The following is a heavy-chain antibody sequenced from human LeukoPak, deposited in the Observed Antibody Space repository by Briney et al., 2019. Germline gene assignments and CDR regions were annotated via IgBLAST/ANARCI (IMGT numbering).Heavy chain of an antibody. V-gene: IGHV4-59*08. CDR3: ARGYSGSGTYWLDP. J-gene: IGHJ5*02. CDR2: IYYSGST. Sequence: SETLSLTCTVSGYSISSYYWSWIRQPPGKGLEWIGYIYYSGSTNYNPSLKSRVTISVDTSKNQFSLKLSSVTAADTAVYYCARGYSGSGTYWLDPWGQGTLVIVSS. CDR1: GYSISSYY. D-gene: IGHD3-10*01.